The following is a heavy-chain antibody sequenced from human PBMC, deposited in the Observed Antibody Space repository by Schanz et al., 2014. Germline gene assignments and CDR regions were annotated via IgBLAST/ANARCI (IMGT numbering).Heavy chain of an antibody. D-gene: IGHD3-3*01. CDR2: MYINSGST. CDR1: GFTVNTNY. J-gene: IGHJ4*02. CDR3: AKDGEIWSGYPEYFDS. Sequence: EVQLVESGGGLIQPGGSLRLSCAVSGFTVNTNYMSWVRQAPGKGLEWISSMYINSGSTQYADSVKGRFIISRDNAKNSLYLQMNSLRDEDTAVYYCAKDGEIWSGYPEYFDSWGQGTLVTVSS. V-gene: IGHV3-53*01.